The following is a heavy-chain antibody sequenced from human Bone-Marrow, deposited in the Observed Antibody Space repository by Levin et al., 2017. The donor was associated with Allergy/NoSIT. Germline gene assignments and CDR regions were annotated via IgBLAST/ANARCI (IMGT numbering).Heavy chain of an antibody. Sequence: SVKVSCKASGGTFSSYTISWVRQAPGQGLEWMGRIIPILGIANYAQKFQGRVTITADKSTSTAYMELSSLRSEDTAVYYCARGASGYDWGDYWGQGTLVTVSS. J-gene: IGHJ4*02. D-gene: IGHD5-12*01. CDR1: GGTFSSYT. V-gene: IGHV1-69*02. CDR3: ARGASGYDWGDY. CDR2: IIPILGIA.